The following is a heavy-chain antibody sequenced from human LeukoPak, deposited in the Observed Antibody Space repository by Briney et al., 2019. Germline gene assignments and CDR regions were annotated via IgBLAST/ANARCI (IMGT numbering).Heavy chain of an antibody. CDR2: INSDGSST. V-gene: IGHV3-74*01. CDR3: AGEGGLSGFDP. D-gene: IGHD3-16*01. J-gene: IGHJ5*02. CDR1: GFTFSSYW. Sequence: GGSLRLSCAASGFTFSSYWMHWVRQAPGKGLVWVSRINSDGSSTSYADSVKGRFTISRDNAKNTLYLQMNSLRAEDTAVYYCAGEGGLSGFDPWGQGTLVTVSS.